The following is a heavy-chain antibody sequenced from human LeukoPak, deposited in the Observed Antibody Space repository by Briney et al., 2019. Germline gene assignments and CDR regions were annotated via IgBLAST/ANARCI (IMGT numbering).Heavy chain of an antibody. CDR1: GFTDSSNY. CDR3: ARDDDAFRPL. J-gene: IGHJ4*02. D-gene: IGHD1-1*01. Sequence: PGGSLRLSCAASGFTDSSNYMSWVRQAPGKGLEWVSVIYSGGSTYYADSVKGRFTISRDNSKNTLYLQMNSLRAEDTAVYYCARDDDAFRPLWGQGTLVTVSS. V-gene: IGHV3-66*02. CDR2: IYSGGST.